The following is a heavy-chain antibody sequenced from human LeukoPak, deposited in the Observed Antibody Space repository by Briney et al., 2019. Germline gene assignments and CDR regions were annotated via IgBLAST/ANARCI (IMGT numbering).Heavy chain of an antibody. CDR2: INHSGST. Sequence: PSETLSLTCAVYGGSFSGYYWSWIRQPPGKGLEWIGEINHSGSTNYNPSLKSRVTISVDTSKNQFSLKLSSVTAADTAVYYCARARGYSYGYPLRYFDYWGQGTLVTVSS. J-gene: IGHJ4*02. D-gene: IGHD5-18*01. V-gene: IGHV4-34*01. CDR3: ARARGYSYGYPLRYFDY. CDR1: GGSFSGYY.